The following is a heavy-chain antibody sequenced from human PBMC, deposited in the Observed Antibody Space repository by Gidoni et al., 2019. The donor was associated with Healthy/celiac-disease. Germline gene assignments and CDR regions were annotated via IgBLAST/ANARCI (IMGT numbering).Heavy chain of an antibody. J-gene: IGHJ2*01. D-gene: IGHD4-17*01. CDR2: ISSSSSYI. Sequence: EVQLVESGGGLVKPGGSLRLSCAASGFTFSSYSMNWVRQAPGKGLEWVSSISSSSSYIYYADSVKGRFTISRDNAKNSLYLQMNSLRAEDTAVYYCARDTVTTRYWYFDLWGRGTLVTVSS. V-gene: IGHV3-21*01. CDR1: GFTFSSYS. CDR3: ARDTVTTRYWYFDL.